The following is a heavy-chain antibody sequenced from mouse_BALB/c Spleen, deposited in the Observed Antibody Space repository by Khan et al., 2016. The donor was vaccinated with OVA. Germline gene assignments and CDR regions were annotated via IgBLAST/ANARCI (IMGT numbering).Heavy chain of an antibody. CDR3: AREGAYYRSDGWFAY. J-gene: IGHJ3*01. Sequence: QVQLQQSGAELARPGASVKMSCKASGYTFTTYTIHWVKQRPGQGLEWIGYIIPSNDYTNYNQKFKDRATLTADKSSSTAYMQLSSLTLDDSAVYYCAREGAYYRSDGWFAYWGQGTLVTVSA. CDR1: GYTFTTYT. D-gene: IGHD2-14*01. CDR2: IIPSNDYT. V-gene: IGHV1-4*01.